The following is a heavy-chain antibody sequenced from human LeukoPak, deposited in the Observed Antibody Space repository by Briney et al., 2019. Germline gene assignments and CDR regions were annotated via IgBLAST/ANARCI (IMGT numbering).Heavy chain of an antibody. Sequence: GGSLRLSCAASRFTFNSYWMHWVRQAPGKGLVWVSRINSDESSISYADSVKGRFTISRDNAKNTLYLQMNSLRAEDTAVYYCARAMTYDSIGYYFDHWGQGTLVTVSS. V-gene: IGHV3-74*01. D-gene: IGHD3-22*01. J-gene: IGHJ4*02. CDR3: ARAMTYDSIGYYFDH. CDR1: RFTFNSYW. CDR2: INSDESSI.